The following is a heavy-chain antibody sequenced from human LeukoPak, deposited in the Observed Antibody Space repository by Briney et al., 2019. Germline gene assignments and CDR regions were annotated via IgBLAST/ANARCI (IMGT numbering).Heavy chain of an antibody. CDR2: IIPIFGTA. CDR3: ARGTSRWRQHAAFDI. V-gene: IGHV1-69*05. CDR1: GGTFISYA. D-gene: IGHD5-24*01. Sequence: VASVKVSCKASGGTFISYAISWVRQAPGQGHEWMGGIIPIFGTAKYAQKLQGRVTVTTDESTSTAYMELSSLRSEDTAVYYYARGTSRWRQHAAFDIWGQGTMVTVSS. J-gene: IGHJ3*02.